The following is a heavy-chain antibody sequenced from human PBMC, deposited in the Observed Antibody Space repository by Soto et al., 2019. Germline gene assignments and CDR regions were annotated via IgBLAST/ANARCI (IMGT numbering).Heavy chain of an antibody. D-gene: IGHD3-22*01. CDR1: GFTLSNYW. J-gene: IGHJ4*02. CDR3: AKDRVSNDSSGYHSILTDS. Sequence: GGSLRLSCEASGFTLSNYWMHWVRQVPGKGLVWVSRIESDGSSTTFADSVKGRFTISRDNSKNTLYLQMHSLRAEDTAVYYCAKDRVSNDSSGYHSILTDSWGQGTVVTVSS. V-gene: IGHV3-74*01. CDR2: IESDGSST.